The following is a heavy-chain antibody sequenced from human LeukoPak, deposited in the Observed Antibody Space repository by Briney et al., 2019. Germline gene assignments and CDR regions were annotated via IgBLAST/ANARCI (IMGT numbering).Heavy chain of an antibody. Sequence: SETLSLTCTVSGGSISSYYWSWIRQPPGKGLEWIGNIYYSGSTNYNPSLKSRVTISVDTSKNQFSLKLGSVTAADTAVYYCARYLDSGGNSRVFQHWGQGTLVTVSS. D-gene: IGHD4-23*01. V-gene: IGHV4-59*12. CDR1: GGSISSYY. CDR2: IYYSGST. J-gene: IGHJ1*01. CDR3: ARYLDSGGNSRVFQH.